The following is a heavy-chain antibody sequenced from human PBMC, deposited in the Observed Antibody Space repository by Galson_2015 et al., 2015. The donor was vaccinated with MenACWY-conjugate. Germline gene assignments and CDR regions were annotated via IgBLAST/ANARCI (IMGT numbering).Heavy chain of an antibody. V-gene: IGHV3-74*01. Sequence: LRLSCAASGFTFNTYWMHWVRPPPGKGLEWISYIKADGSFSNYADSVKGRFTISTDNAKNMVYLQMDGLGDEDTAVYFCARDNNWSFDSWGQGTLVTVSS. CDR3: ARDNNWSFDS. CDR1: GFTFNTYW. J-gene: IGHJ4*02. CDR2: IKADGSFS. D-gene: IGHD1-1*01.